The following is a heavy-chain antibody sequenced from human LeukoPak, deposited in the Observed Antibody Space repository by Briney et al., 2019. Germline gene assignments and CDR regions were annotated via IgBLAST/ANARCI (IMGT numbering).Heavy chain of an antibody. V-gene: IGHV4-39*01. J-gene: IGHJ3*02. CDR2: ISYSGST. D-gene: IGHD2-2*01. CDR3: ARQKSAARAFGI. CDR1: GGSISSSDFN. Sequence: SETLSLTCTVSGGSISSSDFNWGWIRQPPGKGLEWIGVISYSGSTYYNPSLKSRVTISVDTSKNQFSLKLSSVTAADTAVYYCARQKSAARAFGIWGQGTMVTVSS.